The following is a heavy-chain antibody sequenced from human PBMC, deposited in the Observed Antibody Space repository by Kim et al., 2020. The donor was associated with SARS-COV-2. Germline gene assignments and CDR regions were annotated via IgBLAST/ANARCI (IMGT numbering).Heavy chain of an antibody. CDR2: ISYDGSNT. J-gene: IGHJ4*02. V-gene: IGHV3-30*18. CDR1: GFTFSNYG. Sequence: GGSLRLSCAASGFTFSNYGMHWVRQAPGKGLEWVAIISYDGSNTYYADSVKGRFTVSRDNSKNTLYLQMKSLRAEDTAVYYCAKASGVGVVPAAGLDYWGQGTLVTVSS. CDR3: AKASGVGVVPAAGLDY. D-gene: IGHD2-2*01.